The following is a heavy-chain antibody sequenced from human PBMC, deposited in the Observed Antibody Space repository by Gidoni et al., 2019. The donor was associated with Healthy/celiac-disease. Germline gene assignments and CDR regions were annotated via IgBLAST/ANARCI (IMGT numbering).Heavy chain of an antibody. J-gene: IGHJ4*02. CDR3: AREGYSYGHIDY. D-gene: IGHD5-18*01. Sequence: QVQLVESGGGVVQPGRSLRLSCAASGFTFSSYAMHWVRPAPGKGLEWVAVIAYDGSNKYYADSVKGRFTISRDNSKNTLYLQMNSLRAEDTAVYYCAREGYSYGHIDYWGQGTLVTVSS. CDR1: GFTFSSYA. CDR2: IAYDGSNK. V-gene: IGHV3-30-3*01.